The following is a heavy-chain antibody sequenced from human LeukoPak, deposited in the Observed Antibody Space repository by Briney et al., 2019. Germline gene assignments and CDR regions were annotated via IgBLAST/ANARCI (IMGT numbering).Heavy chain of an antibody. V-gene: IGHV3-23*01. CDR3: AKNGDRGAYCTGGTCYPYFYYYMDV. CDR2: ISGSGGST. Sequence: GGSLRLSCAASGFTFSSYGMSWVRQAPGKGLEWVSAISGSGGSTYYADSVKGRFTISRDSSKNTLYLQMNSLRAEDTAIYYCAKNGDRGAYCTGGTCYPYFYYYMDVWGKGTTVTI. J-gene: IGHJ6*03. D-gene: IGHD2-15*01. CDR1: GFTFSSYG.